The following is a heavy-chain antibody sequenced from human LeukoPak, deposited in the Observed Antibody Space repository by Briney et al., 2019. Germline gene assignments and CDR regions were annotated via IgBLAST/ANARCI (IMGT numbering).Heavy chain of an antibody. CDR1: GFTFSSYY. J-gene: IGHJ4*02. CDR2: VHNDGNTK. CDR3: ATGSGHYYDR. Sequence: GGSLRLSCAASGFTFSSYYIHWVRQAPGKCLEWVAVVHNDGNTKYFGDSVKGRFTISRDNSKNTLYLQMSSLTAEDTAVYYCATGSGHYYDRWGQVTLVTVSS. D-gene: IGHD3-22*01. V-gene: IGHV3-30*02.